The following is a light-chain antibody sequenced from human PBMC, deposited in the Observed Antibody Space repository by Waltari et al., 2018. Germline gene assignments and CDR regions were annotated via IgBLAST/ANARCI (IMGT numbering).Light chain of an antibody. Sequence: EIVLTQSPDTLSLSPGERATFSCRASQSVSSSYLAWYQQKPGQAPRLLIYGAGTRAIGIPDRFSGSGSGTDFTLTISRLEPEDFAVYYCQQYGSSPVTFGQGTKVEIK. CDR2: GAG. V-gene: IGKV3-20*01. CDR3: QQYGSSPVT. CDR1: QSVSSSY. J-gene: IGKJ1*01.